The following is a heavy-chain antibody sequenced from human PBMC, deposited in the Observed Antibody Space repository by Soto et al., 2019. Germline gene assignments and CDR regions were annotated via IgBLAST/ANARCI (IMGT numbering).Heavy chain of an antibody. CDR2: IIPIFGTA. Sequence: QVQLVQSGAEVKKPGSSVKVSCKASGGTFSSYSINWVRQAPGQGLEWMGEIIPIFGTANYAQKFQGRVTMTADESTSTVYMGPSSLRSEDTDVYFCARDGGRHSGGIDYWGQGTLVTVSS. V-gene: IGHV1-69*01. CDR1: GGTFSSYS. J-gene: IGHJ4*02. D-gene: IGHD1-26*01. CDR3: ARDGGRHSGGIDY.